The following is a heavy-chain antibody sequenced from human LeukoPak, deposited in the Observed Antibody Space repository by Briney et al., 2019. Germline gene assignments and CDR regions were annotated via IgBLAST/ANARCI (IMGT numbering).Heavy chain of an antibody. CDR1: GGSISSYY. V-gene: IGHV4-4*07. CDR2: IYTSGST. J-gene: IGHJ5*02. Sequence: SETLSLTCTVSGGSISSYYWSWIRQPAGKGLEWIGRIYTSGSTNYNPSLKSRVTISVDTSKNQFSLKLSSVTAADTAVYYCARDPVVRGVITDQYNWFDPWGQGTLVTVSS. CDR3: ARDPVVRGVITDQYNWFDP. D-gene: IGHD3-10*01.